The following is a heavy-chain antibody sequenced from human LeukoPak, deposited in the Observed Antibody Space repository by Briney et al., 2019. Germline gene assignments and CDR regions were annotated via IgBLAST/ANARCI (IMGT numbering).Heavy chain of an antibody. J-gene: IGHJ4*02. Sequence: PSETLSLTCIVSGGSISSYYWSWIRQPAGKGLEWIGRMYFSRTPKYNPALESRVIMSVDTSKNQFSLKLTSVTAADTAVYYCARDAAIGADGVFDSWGQGTLVIVSS. CDR2: MYFSRTP. CDR3: ARDAAIGADGVFDS. CDR1: GGSISSYY. D-gene: IGHD6-13*01. V-gene: IGHV4-4*07.